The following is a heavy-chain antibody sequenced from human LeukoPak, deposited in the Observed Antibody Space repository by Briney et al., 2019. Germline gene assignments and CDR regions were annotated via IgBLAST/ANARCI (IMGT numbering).Heavy chain of an antibody. D-gene: IGHD1-7*01. CDR3: ARDRNWNFLPEFDP. V-gene: IGHV3-74*01. Sequence: GGSLRLSCAASGFTFSSYWMHWVRQAPGKGLVWVSRINSDGSSTTYADSVKGRFTISRDNAKNSLYLQMNSLRAEDTAVYYCARDRNWNFLPEFDPWGQGTLVTVSS. CDR2: INSDGSST. CDR1: GFTFSSYW. J-gene: IGHJ5*02.